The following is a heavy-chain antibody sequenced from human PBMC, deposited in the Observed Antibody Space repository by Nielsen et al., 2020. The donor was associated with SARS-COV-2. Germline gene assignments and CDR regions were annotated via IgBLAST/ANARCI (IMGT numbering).Heavy chain of an antibody. CDR2: IYWDDDK. J-gene: IGHJ5*02. V-gene: IGHV2-5*02. D-gene: IGHD5-18*01. CDR3: ARTLYSRGAFDP. Sequence: SGPTLVKPTQTLTLTCTFSGFSLSTSGVGVGWIRQPPGKALEWFALIYWDDDKRYSPSLKSRLTITKDTSKNQVVLTMTNMDPVDTATYYCARTLYSRGAFDPWGQGTLVTVSS. CDR1: GFSLSTSGVG.